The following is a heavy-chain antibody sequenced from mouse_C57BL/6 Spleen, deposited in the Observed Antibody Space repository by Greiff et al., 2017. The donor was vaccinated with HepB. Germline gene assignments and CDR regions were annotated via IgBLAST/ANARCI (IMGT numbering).Heavy chain of an antibody. CDR2: ISSGSSTI. J-gene: IGHJ2*01. V-gene: IGHV5-17*01. CDR3: ARDDYDEGFDY. CDR1: GFTFSDYG. D-gene: IGHD2-4*01. Sequence: EVKVVESGGGLVKPGGSLKLSCAASGFTFSDYGMHWVRQAPEKGLEWVAYISSGSSTIYYADTVKGRFPISRDNAKNTLFLQMTSLRSEDTAMYYCARDDYDEGFDYWGQGTTLTVSS.